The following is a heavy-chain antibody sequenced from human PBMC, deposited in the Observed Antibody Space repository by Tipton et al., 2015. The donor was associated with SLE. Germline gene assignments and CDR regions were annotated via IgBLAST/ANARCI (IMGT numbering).Heavy chain of an antibody. CDR1: GFTFSSYA. V-gene: IGHV3-23*01. Sequence: SLRLSCAASGFTFSSYAMICVRQAPGKGLEWVSAFSGSGCSTYYADSVKDRFTISRDNSKITLYLQMNSLRAEDSAVYYCANDGSRSGRYCFVYWGQATLVTDTS. CDR2: FSGSGCST. D-gene: IGHD6-19*01. J-gene: IGHJ4*02. CDR3: ANDGSRSGRYCFVY.